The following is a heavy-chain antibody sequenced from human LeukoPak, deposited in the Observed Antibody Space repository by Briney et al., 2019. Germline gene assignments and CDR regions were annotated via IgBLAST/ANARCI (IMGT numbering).Heavy chain of an antibody. J-gene: IGHJ4*02. CDR3: ARGDNSGSYPY. V-gene: IGHV1-69*06. CDR1: GGTFSSYA. CDR2: IIPIFGTA. Sequence: ASVKVSCKASGGTFSSYAISWVRQAPGQGLEWMGGIIPIFGTANYAQKFQGRVTITADKSTSTAYMELSSLRSEDTAVYYCARGDNSGSYPYWGQGTLVTVSS. D-gene: IGHD1-26*01.